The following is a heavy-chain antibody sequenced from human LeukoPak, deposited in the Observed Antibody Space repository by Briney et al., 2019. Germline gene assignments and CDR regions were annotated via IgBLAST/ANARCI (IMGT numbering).Heavy chain of an antibody. CDR1: GFTFSTYE. J-gene: IGHJ4*02. V-gene: IGHV3-48*03. D-gene: IGHD3-3*01. Sequence: PGGSLRLSCTASGFTFSTYEMNWVRQAPGEGLEWVSYISGSGYPIYYADSVKGRFTISRDNAKNSLYLQMNSLRAEDTAIYYCARVRGLEWLLEHLDSWGQGTLVTVSS. CDR2: ISGSGYPI. CDR3: ARVRGLEWLLEHLDS.